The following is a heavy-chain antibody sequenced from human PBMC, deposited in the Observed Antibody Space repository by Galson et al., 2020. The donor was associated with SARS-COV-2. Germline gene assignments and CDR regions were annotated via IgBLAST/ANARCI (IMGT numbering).Heavy chain of an antibody. J-gene: IGHJ6*02. CDR3: AKFYDMRGYYYYYGMDV. D-gene: IGHD3-16*01. Sequence: GESLKISCAASGFTFSSYAMSWVRQAPGKGLEWVSAISGSGGSTYYADSVKGRFTISRDNSKNTLYLQMNSLRAEDTAVYYCAKFYDMRGYYYYYGMDVWGQGTTVTVSS. CDR2: ISGSGGST. V-gene: IGHV3-23*01. CDR1: GFTFSSYA.